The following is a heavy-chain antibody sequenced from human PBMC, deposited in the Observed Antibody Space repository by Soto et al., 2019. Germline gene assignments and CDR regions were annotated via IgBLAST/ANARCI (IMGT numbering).Heavy chain of an antibody. CDR1: GFTLGTYS. Sequence: DVQLVESGGGLVQPGGSLRLSCADSGFTLGTYSMNWVRQAPGKGLEWISYISSSSDIIYYADSVKGRFTISRDNAKSSLYLQMHSLRDEDTAVYYCARPYSNRWSIYYGMDVWGQGTTVIVSS. J-gene: IGHJ6*02. CDR2: ISSSSDII. V-gene: IGHV3-48*02. CDR3: ARPYSNRWSIYYGMDV. D-gene: IGHD6-13*01.